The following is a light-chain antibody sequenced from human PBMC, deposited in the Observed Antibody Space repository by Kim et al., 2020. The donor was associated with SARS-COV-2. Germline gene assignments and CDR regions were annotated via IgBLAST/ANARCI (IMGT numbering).Light chain of an antibody. CDR2: DDN. Sequence: GLTVPVARSGSDSNIGNNYVSWYQQLPGTAPKLLIYDDNKRPAGIPDRFSGSKSGTSATLGITGLQTGDEADFYCGTWDNSLNTVVFGGGTQLTVL. V-gene: IGLV1-51*01. CDR3: GTWDNSLNTVV. J-gene: IGLJ2*01. CDR1: DSNIGNNY.